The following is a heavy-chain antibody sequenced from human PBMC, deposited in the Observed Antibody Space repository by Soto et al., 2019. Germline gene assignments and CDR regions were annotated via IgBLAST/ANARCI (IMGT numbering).Heavy chain of an antibody. CDR3: ARHRGPTGPNY. V-gene: IGHV4-59*08. CDR2: IYYSGST. D-gene: IGHD3-10*01. Sequence: SETLSLTCTVSGGSISSYYWSWIRQPPGKGLEWIGYIYYSGSTNYNPSLKSRVTISVDTSKNQLSLNPRSVTAADTAVYYCARHRGPTGPNYWGQGTLVTVSS. CDR1: GGSISSYY. J-gene: IGHJ4*02.